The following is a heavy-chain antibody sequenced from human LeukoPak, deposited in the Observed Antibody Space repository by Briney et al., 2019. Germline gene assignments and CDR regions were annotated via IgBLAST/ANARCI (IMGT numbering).Heavy chain of an antibody. CDR2: IAYDGSQK. V-gene: IGHV3-30*18. Sequence: GGSLRLSCTASGFTFSSYGMHWVRQAPGKGLEWAAVIAYDGSQKFYADSVKGRFTISRDNPKITLYLQMNSLRAEDTAVYYCVKVLKTYYYDTRSRYYYYYGMDIWGQGTTVTVSS. D-gene: IGHD3-22*01. CDR1: GFTFSSYG. J-gene: IGHJ6*02. CDR3: VKVLKTYYYDTRSRYYYYYGMDI.